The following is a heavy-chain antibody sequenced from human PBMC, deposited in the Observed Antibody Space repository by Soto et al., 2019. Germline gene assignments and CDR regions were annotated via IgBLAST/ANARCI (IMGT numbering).Heavy chain of an antibody. D-gene: IGHD3-16*01. V-gene: IGHV3-9*01. Sequence: EVQLVESGGGLVQPGRSLRLSCAASGFTFDDYAMHWVRQAPGKGLEWVSGISWNSGSIGYADSVKGRFTISRDNAKNSLYLQMNSLRAEDTALYYCAKVQSKGGGYGEIDYWGQGTLVTVSS. CDR2: ISWNSGSI. J-gene: IGHJ4*02. CDR1: GFTFDDYA. CDR3: AKVQSKGGGYGEIDY.